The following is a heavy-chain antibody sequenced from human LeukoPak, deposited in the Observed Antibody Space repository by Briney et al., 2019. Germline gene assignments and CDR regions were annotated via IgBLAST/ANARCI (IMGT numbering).Heavy chain of an antibody. D-gene: IGHD5-24*01. CDR3: AAWTDRGYNF. CDR2: INPEGSQT. J-gene: IGHJ4*02. CDR1: GFTFSAYE. V-gene: IGHV3-7*01. Sequence: GGSLRLSCAASGFTFSAYEMNWVRQAPGKGLEWVGNINPEGSQTRFVDSVMGRFTMSKDNAKNSLYLQMNSLRVEDTAVFYCAAWTDRGYNFWGQGTVVTVSS.